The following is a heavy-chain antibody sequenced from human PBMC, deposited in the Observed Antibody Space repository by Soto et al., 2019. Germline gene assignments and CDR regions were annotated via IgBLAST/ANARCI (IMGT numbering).Heavy chain of an antibody. V-gene: IGHV5-10-1*01. Sequence: PGESLKISCKGSGYSFTSYWISWVRKMPGKGLEWMGRIDPSDSYTNYSPSFQGHVTISADKSISTAYLQWSSLKASDTAMYYCARDPIAVAGTAYYYYYGMDVWGQGTTVTVSS. CDR2: IDPSDSYT. D-gene: IGHD6-19*01. CDR1: GYSFTSYW. J-gene: IGHJ6*02. CDR3: ARDPIAVAGTAYYYYYGMDV.